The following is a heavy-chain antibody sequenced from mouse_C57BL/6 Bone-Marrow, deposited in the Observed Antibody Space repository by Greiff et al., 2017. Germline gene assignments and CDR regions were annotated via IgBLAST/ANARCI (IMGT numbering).Heavy chain of an antibody. Sequence: QVQLQQSGAELMKPGASVKLSCKATGYTFTGYWIEWVKQRPGHGLEWIGEILPGSGSTNYNEKFKGKATFTADKSSNTAYMQLISLPTEDSALFYCSRWGWLLREAMDYWGQGTSVTVSS. D-gene: IGHD2-3*01. CDR1: GYTFTGYW. V-gene: IGHV1-9*01. J-gene: IGHJ4*01. CDR3: SRWGWLLREAMDY. CDR2: ILPGSGST.